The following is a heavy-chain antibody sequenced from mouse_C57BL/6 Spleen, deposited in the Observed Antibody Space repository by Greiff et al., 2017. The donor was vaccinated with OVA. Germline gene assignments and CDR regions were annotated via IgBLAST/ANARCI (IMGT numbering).Heavy chain of an antibody. CDR2: ISDGGSYT. D-gene: IGHD2-1*01. CDR1: GFTFSSYA. J-gene: IGHJ3*01. CDR3: AGGNWFAY. Sequence: EVHLVESGGGLVKPGGSLKLSCAASGFTFSSYAMSWVRQTPEKRLEWVATISDGGSYTYYPDNVKGRFTISRDHAKNNLYLQMSHLKSDATAMYYCAGGNWFAYWGQGTLVTVSA. V-gene: IGHV5-4*01.